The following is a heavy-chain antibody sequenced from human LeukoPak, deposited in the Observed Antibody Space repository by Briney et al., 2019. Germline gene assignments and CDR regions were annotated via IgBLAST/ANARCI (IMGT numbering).Heavy chain of an antibody. CDR1: GLTFVKHY. Sequence: GGSLRLSCAASGLTFVKHYLHWVRQAPGTGLLWVSRISTDGTTALYADSVRGRFTISRDNAKNTLYLQMNSLRGEHTAVYYCGSSKGGYIDYWGQGTLVTVSS. V-gene: IGHV3-74*01. J-gene: IGHJ4*02. D-gene: IGHD2-15*01. CDR2: ISTDGTTA. CDR3: GSSKGGYIDY.